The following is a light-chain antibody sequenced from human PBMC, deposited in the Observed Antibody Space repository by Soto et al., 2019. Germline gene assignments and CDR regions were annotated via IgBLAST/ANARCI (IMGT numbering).Light chain of an antibody. CDR2: AAS. J-gene: IGKJ5*01. V-gene: IGKV1-39*01. Sequence: DIQMTQSPSSLSASVGDRVTITCRASQSISSYLNWYQQKPGKAPNLLIYAASSLQSGVPSRFSGSGSGTDFTLTISSLQPEDFATYYCQQLNSYPGITFGQGTRLEIK. CDR3: QQLNSYPGIT. CDR1: QSISSY.